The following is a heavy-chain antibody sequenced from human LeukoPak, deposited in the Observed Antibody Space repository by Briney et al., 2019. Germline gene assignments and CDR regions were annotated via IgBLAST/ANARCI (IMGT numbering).Heavy chain of an antibody. V-gene: IGHV3-21*04. D-gene: IGHD3-16*01. CDR3: ARGSLVITFGGVRIGASNWFDP. CDR2: ISTSSSYI. Sequence: SGGSLRLSCAGSGFTFSSYSMNWVRQVPGKGLEWVSFISTSSSYIYYADSVKGRSTISRDNAKNSLYLQMNSLRSDDTAVYFCARGSLVITFGGVRIGASNWFDPWGQGTLVTVSS. CDR1: GFTFSSYS. J-gene: IGHJ5*02.